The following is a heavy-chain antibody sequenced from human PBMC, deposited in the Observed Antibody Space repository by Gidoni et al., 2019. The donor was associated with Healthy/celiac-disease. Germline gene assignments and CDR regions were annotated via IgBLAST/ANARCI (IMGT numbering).Heavy chain of an antibody. Sequence: EVQLVESGGGLVQPGRSLRLSCAASGFTFDDYAMHWVRQAPGKGLEWVSGISWNSGSIGYADSVKGRFTISRDNAKNSLYLQMNSLRAEDTALYYCAKGLKYNWNDGAFDIWGQGTMVTVSS. V-gene: IGHV3-9*01. CDR2: ISWNSGSI. D-gene: IGHD1-1*01. J-gene: IGHJ3*02. CDR1: GFTFDDYA. CDR3: AKGLKYNWNDGAFDI.